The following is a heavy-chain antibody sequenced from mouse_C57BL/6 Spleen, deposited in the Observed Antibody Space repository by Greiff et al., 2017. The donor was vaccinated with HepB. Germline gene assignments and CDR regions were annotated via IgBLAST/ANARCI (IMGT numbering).Heavy chain of an antibody. CDR1: GFNIKDDY. Sequence: EVKLMESGAELVRPGASVKLSCTASGFNIKDDYMHWVKQRPEQGLEWIGWIDPENGDTEYASKFQGKATITADTSSNTAYLQLSSLTSEDTAVYYCTRGYYDYPYAMDYWGQGTSVTVSS. CDR2: IDPENGDT. D-gene: IGHD2-4*01. CDR3: TRGYYDYPYAMDY. J-gene: IGHJ4*01. V-gene: IGHV14-4*01.